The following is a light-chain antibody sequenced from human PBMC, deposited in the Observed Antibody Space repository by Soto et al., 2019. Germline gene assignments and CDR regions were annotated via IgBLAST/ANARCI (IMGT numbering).Light chain of an antibody. Sequence: DIQMPQSTSTLSASVGDRVTMTFRSSQRISTWLAWYQQKPGKAPRLLISDASSLETGVPSRFSGSGSGTEFTLTINSLQPDDFATYYCQQYKSYWTFGQGANVDI. V-gene: IGKV1-5*01. CDR3: QQYKSYWT. CDR2: DAS. J-gene: IGKJ1*01. CDR1: QRISTW.